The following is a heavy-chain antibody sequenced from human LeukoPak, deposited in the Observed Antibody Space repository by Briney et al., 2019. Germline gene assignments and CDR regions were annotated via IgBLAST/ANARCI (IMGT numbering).Heavy chain of an antibody. J-gene: IGHJ4*02. CDR1: GFTFSSYS. D-gene: IGHD6-25*01. CDR3: ARADQGGPLDY. Sequence: PGGSLRLSCAASGFTFSSYSMNWVRQAPGKGLEWVSSISSSSSYTYYADSVKGRFTISRDNAKNSLYLQMNSLRAEDTAVYYCARADQGGPLDYWGQGTLVTVSS. V-gene: IGHV3-21*01. CDR2: ISSSSSYT.